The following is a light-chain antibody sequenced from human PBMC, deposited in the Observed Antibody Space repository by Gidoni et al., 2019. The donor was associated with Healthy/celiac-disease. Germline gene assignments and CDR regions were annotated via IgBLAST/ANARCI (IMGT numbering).Light chain of an antibody. V-gene: IGKV1-8*01. CDR2: AAS. J-gene: IGKJ1*01. CDR1: QGISSY. CDR3: QQYYSYPRT. Sequence: AIRIPQSPSSLPASTGDRVTITCRASQGISSYLAWYQQKPGKAPKLLIYAASTLQSGVPSRFSGSGSGTDFTLTISCLQSEDFATYYCQQYYSYPRTFGQXTKVEIK.